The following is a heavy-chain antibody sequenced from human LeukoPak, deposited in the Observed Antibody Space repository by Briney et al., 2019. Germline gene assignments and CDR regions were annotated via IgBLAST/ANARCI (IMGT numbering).Heavy chain of an antibody. V-gene: IGHV4-30-4*01. CDR3: ARVRRGTMVRGVSGWFDP. Sequence: SETLSLTRTVSGGSISSGDYYWSWIRQPPGKGLEWIGYIYYSGSTFYNPSLKSRITISVDTSKKRFSLKLSSVTAADTAVYYCARVRRGTMVRGVSGWFDPWGQGTLVTVSS. J-gene: IGHJ5*02. CDR2: IYYSGST. D-gene: IGHD3-10*01. CDR1: GGSISSGDYY.